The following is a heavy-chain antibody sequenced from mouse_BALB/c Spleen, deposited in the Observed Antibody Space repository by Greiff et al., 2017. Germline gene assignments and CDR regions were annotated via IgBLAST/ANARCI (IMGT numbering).Heavy chain of an antibody. CDR3: ARAGTDGCAY. Sequence: EVKLVESGGGLVQPGGSLRLSCATSGFTFTDYYMSWVRQPPGKALEWLGFIRNKANGYTTEYSASVKGRFTISRDNSQSILYLQMNTLRAEDSATYYCARAGTDGCAYWGQGTLVTVSA. CDR1: GFTFTDYY. J-gene: IGHJ3*01. D-gene: IGHD4-1*01. CDR2: IRNKANGYTT. V-gene: IGHV7-3*02.